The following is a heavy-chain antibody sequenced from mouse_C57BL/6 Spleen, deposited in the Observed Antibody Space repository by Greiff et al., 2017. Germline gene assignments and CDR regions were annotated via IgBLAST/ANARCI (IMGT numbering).Heavy chain of an antibody. CDR3: AMYYGSSYWYFDV. Sequence: QVQLQQSGAELVKPGASVKISCKASGYAFSRYWMNWVKQRPGKGLEGIGQIYPGDGDTNYNGKFKGKATLTADKSSSTAYMQLSSLTSEDSAVYFCAMYYGSSYWYFDVWGTGTTVTVSS. D-gene: IGHD1-1*01. V-gene: IGHV1-80*01. CDR1: GYAFSRYW. J-gene: IGHJ1*03. CDR2: IYPGDGDT.